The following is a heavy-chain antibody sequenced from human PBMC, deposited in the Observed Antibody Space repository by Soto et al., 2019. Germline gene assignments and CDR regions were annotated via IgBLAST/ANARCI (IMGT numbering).Heavy chain of an antibody. Sequence: SETLSLTCTVSGGSISPYYWSWIRQAPGKGLEWIGYIYYSGNTKYDPSLKSRVTISVDTSKNQFSLEVSSVTAADTAVYYCARERRYSESSGYSYFDYWGPGTLVTVSS. J-gene: IGHJ4*02. D-gene: IGHD3-22*01. CDR2: IYYSGNT. CDR1: GGSISPYY. V-gene: IGHV4-59*01. CDR3: ARERRYSESSGYSYFDY.